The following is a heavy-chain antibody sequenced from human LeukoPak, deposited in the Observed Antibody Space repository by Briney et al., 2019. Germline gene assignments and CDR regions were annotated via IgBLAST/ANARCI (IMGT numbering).Heavy chain of an antibody. CDR2: MKPNSGNA. V-gene: IGHV1-8*03. CDR3: ARGDSGGYPLGY. CDR1: GYTFINYD. J-gene: IGHJ4*02. Sequence: ASVKVSCKASGYTFINYDINWVRPASGQGLEWMGWMKPNSGNAGYAQKFQGRVTITRSTSISTAYMELSNLRSEDTAVYYCARGDSGGYPLGYWGQGTLVTVSS. D-gene: IGHD3-22*01.